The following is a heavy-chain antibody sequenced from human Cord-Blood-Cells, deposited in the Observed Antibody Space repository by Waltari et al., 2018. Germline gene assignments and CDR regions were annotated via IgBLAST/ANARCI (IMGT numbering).Heavy chain of an antibody. D-gene: IGHD2-2*01. J-gene: IGHJ3*02. CDR3: ARRDIVVVPAAMSRAFDI. V-gene: IGHV4-4*02. CDR2: IYHSGST. CDR1: GGSISSSNW. Sequence: QVQLQESGPGLVKPSGTRSLTCAVSGGSISSSNWWSWVRQPPGKGLEWIGEIYHSGSTNYNPSLKSRVTISVDKSKNQFSLKLSSVTAADTAVYYCARRDIVVVPAAMSRAFDIWGQGTMVTVSS.